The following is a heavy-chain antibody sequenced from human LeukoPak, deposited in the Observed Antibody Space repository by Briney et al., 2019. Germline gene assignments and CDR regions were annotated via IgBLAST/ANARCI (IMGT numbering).Heavy chain of an antibody. CDR2: IFSRSESI. CDR3: ARVLSGTTQTNYFDN. V-gene: IGHV3-21*06. Sequence: GGSLRLSCAASGFNFGAYTINWVRQAPGKGLEWVSSIFSRSESILYADSVKGRFTISRDNAKNLLYMQMDSLRVEDTAVYYCARVLSGTTQTNYFDNWGQGTLVTVYS. CDR1: GFNFGAYT. D-gene: IGHD1-7*01. J-gene: IGHJ4*02.